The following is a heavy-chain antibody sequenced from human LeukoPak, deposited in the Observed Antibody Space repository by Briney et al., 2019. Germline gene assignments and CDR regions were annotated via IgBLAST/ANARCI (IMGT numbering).Heavy chain of an antibody. J-gene: IGHJ5*02. CDR3: ARGGRWGATGGYNWFDP. V-gene: IGHV3-13*04. D-gene: IGHD1-26*01. CDR2: IGTAGDT. Sequence: GGSLRLPCAASGFTFSSYDMHWVRQATGKGLEWVSAIGTAGDTYYPGSVKGRFTISRENAKNSLYLQMNSLRAGDTAVYYCARGGRWGATGGYNWFDPWGQGTLVTVSS. CDR1: GFTFSSYD.